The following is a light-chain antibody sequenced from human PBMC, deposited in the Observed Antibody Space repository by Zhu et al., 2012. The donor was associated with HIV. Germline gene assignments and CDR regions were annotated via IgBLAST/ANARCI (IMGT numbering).Light chain of an antibody. CDR1: QSVSSNY. J-gene: IGKJ1*01. V-gene: IGKV3-20*01. CDR2: VHP. CDR3: HQYDKSWT. Sequence: EIVLTQSPDTLSLSPGDRATLACRASQSVSSNYLSGTSRNLARLPGPSSMVHPTGPVASQTGSVAVGLGQTSLSTISRLEPEDFAVYYCHQYDKSWTFGQGTKVEIK.